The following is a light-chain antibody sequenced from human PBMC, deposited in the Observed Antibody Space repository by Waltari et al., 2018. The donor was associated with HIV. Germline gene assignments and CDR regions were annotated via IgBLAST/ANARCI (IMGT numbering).Light chain of an antibody. CDR1: SHDIGYSKY. V-gene: IGLV2-11*01. CDR3: CSYAGRFTSWV. Sequence: QSALTQPRSVSGSPGQSVTITCTGTSHDIGYSKYVSWYQNRPGKAPRLMIYDVSDRPSGIPPRFSGSKSGNTASLTIFGLQAEDEGDYYCCSYAGRFTSWVFGGGTKVTVL. J-gene: IGLJ3*02. CDR2: DVS.